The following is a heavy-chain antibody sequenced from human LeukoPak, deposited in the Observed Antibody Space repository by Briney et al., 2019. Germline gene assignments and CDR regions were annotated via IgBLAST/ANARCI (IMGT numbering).Heavy chain of an antibody. Sequence: SETLSLTCTVSGGSISSSSYCWGWIRQPPGKGLEWIGNIHNSGGTHHNPSLKSRVTISVDTSKNQFSLKLISVTAADASVYYCATLDHSSSYYYDSSAFYRWGQGTLVTVSS. D-gene: IGHD3-22*01. CDR1: GGSISSSSYC. CDR3: ATLDHSSSYYYDSSAFYR. J-gene: IGHJ4*02. V-gene: IGHV4-39*01. CDR2: IHNSGGT.